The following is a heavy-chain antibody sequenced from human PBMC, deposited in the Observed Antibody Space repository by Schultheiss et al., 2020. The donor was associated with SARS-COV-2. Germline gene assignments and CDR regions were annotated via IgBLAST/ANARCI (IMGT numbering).Heavy chain of an antibody. CDR2: ISWDGGST. CDR3: AREAPNELTIFGGLFDY. D-gene: IGHD3-3*01. Sequence: GGSLRLSCAASGFTFDDYTMHWVRQAPGKGLEWVSLISWDGGSTYYADSVKGRFTISRDNSKNSLYLQMNSLRAEDTAVYYCAREAPNELTIFGGLFDYWGQGTLVTVSS. J-gene: IGHJ4*02. V-gene: IGHV3-43*01. CDR1: GFTFDDYT.